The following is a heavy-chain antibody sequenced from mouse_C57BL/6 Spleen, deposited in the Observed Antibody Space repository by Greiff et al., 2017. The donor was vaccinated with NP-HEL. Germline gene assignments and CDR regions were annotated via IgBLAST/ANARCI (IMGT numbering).Heavy chain of an antibody. CDR3: ANYYGSRMDY. J-gene: IGHJ4*01. CDR2: IYPGDGDT. CDR1: GYAFSSSW. Sequence: VQLQQSGPELVKPGASVKISCKASGYAFSSSWMNWVKQRPGKGLEWIGRIYPGDGDTNYNGKFKGKATLTADKSSSTAYMQLSSLTSEDSAVYFCANYYGSRMDYWGQGTSVTVSS. D-gene: IGHD1-1*01. V-gene: IGHV1-82*01.